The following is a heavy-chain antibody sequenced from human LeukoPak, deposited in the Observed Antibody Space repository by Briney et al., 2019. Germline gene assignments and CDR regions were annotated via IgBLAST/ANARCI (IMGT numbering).Heavy chain of an antibody. Sequence: GGSLRLSCAASGFTFSNYWMTWVRQAPGKGLEWVANIKKDGGEKYYVYSVGGRFTISRENAKNSLYLQMNSLRVEDTAVYYCARDRGWTSFDYWGQGTLVTVSS. CDR2: IKKDGGEK. J-gene: IGHJ4*02. CDR3: ARDRGWTSFDY. CDR1: GFTFSNYW. D-gene: IGHD3-10*01. V-gene: IGHV3-7*04.